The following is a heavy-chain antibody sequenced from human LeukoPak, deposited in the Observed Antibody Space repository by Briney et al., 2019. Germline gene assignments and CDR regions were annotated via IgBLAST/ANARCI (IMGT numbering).Heavy chain of an antibody. CDR3: ARDSRAVAGTGDY. Sequence: SEALSLTCTVSGGSISSSSYYWGWIRQPPGKGLEWIGSIYYSGSTYYNPSLKSRVTISVDTSKNQFSLKLSSVTAADTAVYYCARDSRAVAGTGDYWGQGTLVTVSS. CDR1: GGSISSSSYY. D-gene: IGHD6-19*01. CDR2: IYYSGST. V-gene: IGHV4-39*07. J-gene: IGHJ4*02.